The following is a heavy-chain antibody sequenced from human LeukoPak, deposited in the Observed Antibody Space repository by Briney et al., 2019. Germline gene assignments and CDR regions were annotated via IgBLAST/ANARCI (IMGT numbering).Heavy chain of an antibody. Sequence: SVKVSCKASGGTFSSYAISWVRQAPGQGLEWMGRIIPILGIANYAQKFQGRVTITADKSTSTAYMELSSLRSEDTAVYYCASPEGGYYSGGSCYSTWGQGTLVTVSS. J-gene: IGHJ5*02. CDR1: GGTFSSYA. CDR2: IIPILGIA. CDR3: ASPEGGYYSGGSCYST. D-gene: IGHD2-15*01. V-gene: IGHV1-69*04.